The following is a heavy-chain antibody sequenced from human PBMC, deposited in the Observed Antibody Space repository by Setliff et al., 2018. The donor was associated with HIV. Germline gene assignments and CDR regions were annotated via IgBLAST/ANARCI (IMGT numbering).Heavy chain of an antibody. D-gene: IGHD3-22*01. J-gene: IGHJ6*03. Sequence: GGSLRLSCAASGLTFSSYWMGWVRQAPGKGLEWVANTNEDGSEQYYVDSVKGRFTISRDNAKNSLYLQMNTLKVEDTAVYYCARQHYYDSSGRNLMDVWGKGTTVTSP. V-gene: IGHV3-7*03. CDR3: ARQHYYDSSGRNLMDV. CDR1: GLTFSSYW. CDR2: TNEDGSEQ.